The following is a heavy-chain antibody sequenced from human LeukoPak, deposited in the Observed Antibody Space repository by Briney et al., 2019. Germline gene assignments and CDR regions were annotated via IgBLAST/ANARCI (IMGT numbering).Heavy chain of an antibody. CDR2: INPNSGGT. D-gene: IGHD4-17*01. J-gene: IGHJ4*02. Sequence: ASVKVSCKASGYTFTGYYMHWVRQAPGQGLEWMGWINPNSGGTNYAQKFQGRVTMTRDTSISTAYMELSSLKASDTAMYYCARSSYGDYDDYWGQGTLVTVSS. CDR3: ARSSYGDYDDY. V-gene: IGHV1-2*02. CDR1: GYTFTGYY.